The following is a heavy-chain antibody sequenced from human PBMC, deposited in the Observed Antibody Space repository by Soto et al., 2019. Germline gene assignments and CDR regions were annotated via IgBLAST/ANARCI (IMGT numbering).Heavy chain of an antibody. CDR3: AKDRLSTYAYDCYYGMDV. V-gene: IGHV3-23*01. J-gene: IGHJ6*01. CDR2: ISGSGGST. D-gene: IGHD3-3*02. CDR1: GFTFSSYA. Sequence: EVQLLESGGGLVQPGGSLRLSCAASGFTFSSYAMSWVRQAPGKGLEWVSAISGSGGSTYYADSVKGRFTISRDNTKNPLYLQMNSLRAEDTAVYYCAKDRLSTYAYDCYYGMDVWGQGNTV.